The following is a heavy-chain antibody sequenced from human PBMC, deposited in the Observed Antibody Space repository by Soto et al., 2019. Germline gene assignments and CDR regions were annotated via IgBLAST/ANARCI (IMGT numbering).Heavy chain of an antibody. D-gene: IGHD2-2*01. CDR3: ARDRQAYQLIPNYFYRNGLDV. V-gene: IGHV1-18*01. CDR2: ISAYKGKP. Sequence: QVRLVQSRDEVKKPGASVKVSCEASGYTFNIYGVSWVRQAPGQGLEWVGWISAYKGKPEYAQKFEGSGPLTTDTATNTAYRELRGLRSVDTAVYYCARDRQAYQLIPNYFYRNGLDVWGQGTTVSVSS. CDR1: GYTFNIYG. J-gene: IGHJ6*02.